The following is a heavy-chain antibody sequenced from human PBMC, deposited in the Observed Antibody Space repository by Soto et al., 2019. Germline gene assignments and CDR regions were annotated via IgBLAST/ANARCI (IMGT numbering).Heavy chain of an antibody. CDR3: ARAVGNREPAFDI. CDR2: LYYSGNT. CDR1: GGSVSNYY. Sequence: QVQLQESGPGLVKPSETLSLTCTVSGGSVSNYYWSWIRQPPGKGLEWIGYLYYSGNTTSNPSLKSRVSISRDTSKNQLSLNLSSVTAADTAVYYCARAVGNREPAFDIWGQGTMVTVSS. V-gene: IGHV4-59*08. J-gene: IGHJ3*02.